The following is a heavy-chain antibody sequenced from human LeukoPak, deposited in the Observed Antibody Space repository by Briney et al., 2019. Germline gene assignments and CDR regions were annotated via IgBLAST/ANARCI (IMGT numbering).Heavy chain of an antibody. CDR3: ARGKVGATTLFDY. J-gene: IGHJ4*02. CDR1: GFTFSSYS. D-gene: IGHD1-26*01. V-gene: IGHV3-21*01. CDR2: ISSSSSYI. Sequence: GGSLRLSCAASGFTFSSYSMNWVRQAPGKGLEWVSSISSSSSYIYYADSVKGRFTISRDNAKNSLYLQMNSLRAEDTAVYYCARGKVGATTLFDYWGQGTLVTVSS.